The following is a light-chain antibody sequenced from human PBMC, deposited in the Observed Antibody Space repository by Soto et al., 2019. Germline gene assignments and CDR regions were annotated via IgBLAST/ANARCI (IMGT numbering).Light chain of an antibody. J-gene: IGKJ1*01. CDR2: SAS. V-gene: IGKV3D-15*01. Sequence: MTQSPATLSVSLGDSVSLSCRANESISNNLAWYQQKPGQPPRLLIYSASTRAPGIPARVSGGGSGTQFSLTISSLQSEDFALYYCYQYTEWPRGTFGPGTKVEI. CDR3: YQYTEWPRGT. CDR1: ESISNN.